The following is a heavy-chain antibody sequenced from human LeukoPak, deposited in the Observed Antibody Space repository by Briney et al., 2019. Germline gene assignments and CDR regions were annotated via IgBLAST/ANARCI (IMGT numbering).Heavy chain of an antibody. J-gene: IGHJ5*02. D-gene: IGHD6-13*01. V-gene: IGHV1-69*05. CDR1: GGTFSSYA. CDR2: IIPIFGTA. Sequence: ASVKVSCKASGGTFSSYAISWVQQAPGQGLEWMGRIIPIFGTANYAQKFQGRVTITTDESTSTAYMELSSLRSEDTAVYYCATHKSSSWRNNWFDPWGQGTLATVSS. CDR3: ATHKSSSWRNNWFDP.